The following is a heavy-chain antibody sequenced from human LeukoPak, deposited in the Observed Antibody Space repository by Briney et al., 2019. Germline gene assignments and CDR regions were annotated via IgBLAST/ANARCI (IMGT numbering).Heavy chain of an antibody. CDR2: INTDTGNP. J-gene: IGHJ4*02. V-gene: IGHV7-4-1*02. D-gene: IGHD3-22*01. CDR1: GNSFTTYA. Sequence: ASVKVSCKAFGNSFTTYAMNWVRQAPGQGLEWMGWINTDTGNPTYAQGFTGRFVFSLETSVSTAYLQISSLKAEDTAVYYCARSYYDSTGYPDYFDYWGQGTLVTVSS. CDR3: ARSYYDSTGYPDYFDY.